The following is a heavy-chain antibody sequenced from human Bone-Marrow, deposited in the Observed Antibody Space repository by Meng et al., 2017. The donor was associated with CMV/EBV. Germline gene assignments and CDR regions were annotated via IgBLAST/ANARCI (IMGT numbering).Heavy chain of an antibody. V-gene: IGHV1-46*01. Sequence: ASVKVSCKASGYTFTSFYMQWVRQAPGQGLEWMGVINPSGGSTNYAQKFRGRVSMTRDTSTSTVYMELSSLRSEGTAVYYCASHSGYNDLDYYYGKDVWGQGTTVTVSS. J-gene: IGHJ6*02. CDR1: GYTFTSFY. CDR2: INPSGGST. D-gene: IGHD3-22*01. CDR3: ASHSGYNDLDYYYGKDV.